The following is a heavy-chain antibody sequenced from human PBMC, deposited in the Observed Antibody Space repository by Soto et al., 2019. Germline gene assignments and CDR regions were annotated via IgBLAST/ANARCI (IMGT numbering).Heavy chain of an antibody. CDR3: ARSSGGYYTPMHV. J-gene: IGHJ6*04. Sequence: GESLKISCKGSGYSFSTYWIAWVRQMPGKGLEWMGIIYPGDSDTRHSPSFQGQVTISADKSISTAYLQWSSLKASDTAIYYCARSSGGYYTPMHVWGKGTTVTVSS. D-gene: IGHD3-3*01. CDR2: IYPGDSDT. V-gene: IGHV5-51*01. CDR1: GYSFSTYW.